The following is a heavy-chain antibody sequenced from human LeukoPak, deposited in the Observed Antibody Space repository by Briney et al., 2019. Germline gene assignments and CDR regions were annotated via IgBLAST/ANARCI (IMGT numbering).Heavy chain of an antibody. V-gene: IGHV3-7*01. CDR3: ASSGIFDDFWSRYYGIDY. D-gene: IGHD3-3*01. CDR1: GFTFTTYW. J-gene: IGHJ4*02. Sequence: GGSLRLSCAASGFTFTTYWMSWVRQAPGKGLEWVANIKQDGSEKYHVDSVKGRFTISRDNAKKSLYLQMNSLRAEDTAVYYCASSGIFDDFWSRYYGIDYWGQGTLVTVSS. CDR2: IKQDGSEK.